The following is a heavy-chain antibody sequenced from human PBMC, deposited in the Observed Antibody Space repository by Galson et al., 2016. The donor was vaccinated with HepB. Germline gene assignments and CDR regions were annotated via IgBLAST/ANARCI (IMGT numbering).Heavy chain of an antibody. CDR2: IWYDGSNK. V-gene: IGHV3-33*01. CDR3: AREKDSSSWYNFDY. Sequence: SLRLSCAASGFTFSSYGMHWVRQAPGKGLEWVAVIWYDGSNKYYADSVKGRFTIPRDNSKNTLFLQMNSLRAEDTAVYYCAREKDSSSWYNFDYWGQGTQVTVSS. CDR1: GFTFSSYG. D-gene: IGHD6-13*01. J-gene: IGHJ4*02.